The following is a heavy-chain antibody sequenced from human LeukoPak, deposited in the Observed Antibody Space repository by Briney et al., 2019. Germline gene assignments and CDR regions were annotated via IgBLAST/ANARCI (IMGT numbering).Heavy chain of an antibody. V-gene: IGHV4-4*07. Sequence: PSETLSLTCTVSGGSISSYYWSWIRQPAGRGLEWIGRIYTSGSTNYNPSLKSRVTISADKSKNQLSLKLISMTAADTAVYYCARTTIYYYMDAWGKGTTVTVSS. CDR2: IYTSGST. CDR3: ARTTIYYYMDA. CDR1: GGSISSYY. J-gene: IGHJ6*03. D-gene: IGHD5-12*01.